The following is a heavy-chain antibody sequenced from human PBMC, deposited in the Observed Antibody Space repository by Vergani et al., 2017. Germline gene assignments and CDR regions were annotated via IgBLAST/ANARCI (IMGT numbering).Heavy chain of an antibody. D-gene: IGHD6-6*01. CDR1: GFTFSSYS. J-gene: IGHJ6*03. Sequence: EVQLVESGGGLVKPGGSLRLSCAASGFTFSSYSMNWVRQAPGKGLEWVSSISSSSSYIYYADSVKGRFTISRDNAKNSLYLQMNSLRAEDTAVYYCASLGXEYSSSSRYYYYYYMDVWGKGTTVTVSS. CDR2: ISSSSSYI. V-gene: IGHV3-21*01. CDR3: ASLGXEYSSSSRYYYYYYMDV.